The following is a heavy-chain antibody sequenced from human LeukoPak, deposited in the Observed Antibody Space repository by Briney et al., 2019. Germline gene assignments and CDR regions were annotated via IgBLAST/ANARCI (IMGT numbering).Heavy chain of an antibody. CDR3: ARGLLPFDY. Sequence: SETLSLTCTVSGGSISSYYCSWIRQPPGKGLEWIGYIYYSGSTNYNPSLKSRVTISVDTSKNQFSLKLSSVTAADTAVYYCARGLLPFDYWGQGTLVTVSS. V-gene: IGHV4-59*01. CDR2: IYYSGST. D-gene: IGHD2-15*01. J-gene: IGHJ4*02. CDR1: GGSISSYY.